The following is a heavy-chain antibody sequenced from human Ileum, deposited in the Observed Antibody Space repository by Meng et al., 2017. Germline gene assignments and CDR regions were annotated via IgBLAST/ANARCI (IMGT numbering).Heavy chain of an antibody. J-gene: IGHJ3*02. V-gene: IGHV3-74*01. CDR3: TRGGKSGAPMIEAFDI. CDR1: GFTFINYW. D-gene: IGHD1-26*01. Sequence: GESLKISCADSGFTFINYWMHWVRQVPGKGLVWVSRMNSDGSRTTYADSVKGRFTISRDNAKNTLYLQMNSLRVEDTAVYYCTRGGKSGAPMIEAFDIWGQGTMVTVSS. CDR2: MNSDGSRT.